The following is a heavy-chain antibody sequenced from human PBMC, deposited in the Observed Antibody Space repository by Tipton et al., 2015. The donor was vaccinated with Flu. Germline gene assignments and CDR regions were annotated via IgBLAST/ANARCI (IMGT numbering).Heavy chain of an antibody. J-gene: IGHJ5*02. V-gene: IGHV4-38-2*01. CDR3: ARRYCSGGSCVTGWFDP. CDR1: GYSISSGYY. CDR2: IYHSGST. D-gene: IGHD2-15*01. Sequence: TLSLTCAVSGYSISSGYYWGWIRQPPGKGLEWIGGIYHSGSTYYNPSLKSRVTISVDTSKNQFSLKLSSVTAADTAVYYCARRYCSGGSCVTGWFDPWGQGTLATVSS.